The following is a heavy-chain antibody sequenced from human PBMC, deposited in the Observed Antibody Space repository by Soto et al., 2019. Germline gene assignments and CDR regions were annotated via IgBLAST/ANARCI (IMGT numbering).Heavy chain of an antibody. V-gene: IGHV3-23*01. CDR1: GFTFSSYA. CDR2: LSGSGGST. CDR3: AKQGDSSSWQFYYYGMDG. D-gene: IGHD6-13*01. J-gene: IGHJ6*02. Sequence: GGSLRLSCAASGFTFSSYAMSRVRQAPGKGLEWDSALSGSGGSTYYADSVKGRFTISRDNSKNTLYLQMNSLRAEDTAVYYCAKQGDSSSWQFYYYGMDGWGQGTTVTVSS.